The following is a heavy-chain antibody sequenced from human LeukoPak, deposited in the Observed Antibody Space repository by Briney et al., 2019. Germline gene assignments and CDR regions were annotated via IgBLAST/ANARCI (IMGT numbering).Heavy chain of an antibody. D-gene: IGHD4-23*01. CDR3: TREAFYDYGGMHFHY. J-gene: IGHJ4*02. CDR1: GYTFTGYY. Sequence: ASVKVSCKASGYTFTGYYINWVRQAPGRGPEWMGWVNPNSGGTNYARGFLGRVTMTGDTSITTAYMVLNRLSSDDTAVYYCTREAFYDYGGMHFHYWGQGALVTVSS. V-gene: IGHV1-2*02. CDR2: VNPNSGGT.